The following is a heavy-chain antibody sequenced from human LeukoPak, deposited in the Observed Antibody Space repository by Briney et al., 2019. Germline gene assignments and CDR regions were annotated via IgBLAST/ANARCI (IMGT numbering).Heavy chain of an antibody. CDR3: ARDASGYDP. CDR1: GFSFSTYW. D-gene: IGHD5-12*01. J-gene: IGHJ5*02. V-gene: IGHV3-7*01. CDR2: IKEDGSKD. Sequence: GGSLRLSCAASGFSFSTYWMSCVRQTPGKGLEWVANIKEDGSKDYYVDSVKGRFTISRDNAKNSLYLQMNSLRVEDSGVYYCARDASGYDPWGQGTLVTVSS.